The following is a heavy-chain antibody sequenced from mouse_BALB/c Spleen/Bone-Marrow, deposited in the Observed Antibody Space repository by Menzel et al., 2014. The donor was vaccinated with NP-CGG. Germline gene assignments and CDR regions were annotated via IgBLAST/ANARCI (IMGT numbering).Heavy chain of an antibody. CDR3: ASTITTVVAEDAMDY. Sequence: DVHLVESGGDLAKPGGSLKLSCAASGFTFSSYGMSWVRQTPDKRLEWVATISSGGSYTYYPDSVKGRFTISRDNAKNTLYLQMSSLKSEDTAMYYCASTITTVVAEDAMDYWGQGTSVTVSS. CDR2: ISSGGSYT. CDR1: GFTFSSYG. V-gene: IGHV5-6*01. D-gene: IGHD1-1*01. J-gene: IGHJ4*01.